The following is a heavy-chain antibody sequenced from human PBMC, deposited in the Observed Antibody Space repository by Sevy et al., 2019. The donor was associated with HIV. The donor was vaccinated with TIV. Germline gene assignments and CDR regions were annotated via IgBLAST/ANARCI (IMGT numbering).Heavy chain of an antibody. CDR3: ARQRASSGYFYFDS. Sequence: SETLSLTCTVSGGSISSGDYYWSWIRQPPGKGLEWIGYIFYRGSTYFNPSLKSRVTISLDTSKGQFSLRLSSVTAADTAVFYCARQRASSGYFYFDSWGQGTLVTVSS. V-gene: IGHV4-30-4*01. CDR1: GGSISSGDYY. CDR2: IFYRGST. D-gene: IGHD3-22*01. J-gene: IGHJ4*02.